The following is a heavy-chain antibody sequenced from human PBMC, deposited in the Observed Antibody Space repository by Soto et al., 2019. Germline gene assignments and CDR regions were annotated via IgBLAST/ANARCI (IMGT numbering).Heavy chain of an antibody. D-gene: IGHD3-16*01. CDR2: ISGSGGST. CDR1: GFTFSSYA. J-gene: IGHJ3*02. Sequence: EVQLLESGGGLVQPGGSLRLSCAASGFTFSSYAMSWVRQAPGKGLEWVSAISGSGGSTYYADSVKGRFTISRDNSKNTLYLQMNSLRAEDTAVYYCAKEIMITFGGVISVNDAFDIWGQGTMVTVSS. V-gene: IGHV3-23*01. CDR3: AKEIMITFGGVISVNDAFDI.